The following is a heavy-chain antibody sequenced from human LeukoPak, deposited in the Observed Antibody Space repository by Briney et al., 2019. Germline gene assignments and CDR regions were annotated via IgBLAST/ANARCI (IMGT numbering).Heavy chain of an antibody. Sequence: GGSLRLSCAASGFTFSHFWMSWVRQAPGKGLEWVAYIKKTGSETYYVDSVKGRFTITRDNTRNSLFLQMYSLRAEDAAVYFCAREDGYCSGGNCYSYFDSWGQGTLVTVSS. V-gene: IGHV3-7*01. CDR1: GFTFSHFW. D-gene: IGHD2-15*01. CDR3: AREDGYCSGGNCYSYFDS. CDR2: IKKTGSET. J-gene: IGHJ4*02.